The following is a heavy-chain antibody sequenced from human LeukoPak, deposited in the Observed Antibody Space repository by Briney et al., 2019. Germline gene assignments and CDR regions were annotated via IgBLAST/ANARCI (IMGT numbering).Heavy chain of an antibody. V-gene: IGHV4-30-4*01. D-gene: IGHD5-24*01. CDR2: IYYSGST. Sequence: PSETLSLTCTVSGGSISSGDYYWSWIRQPPGKGLEWIGYIYYSGSTYYNPSLKSRVTISVDTSKNQFSLKLSSVTAADTAVYYCARVRRDGYKSDYMDVWGKGTTVTVSS. J-gene: IGHJ6*03. CDR3: ARVRRDGYKSDYMDV. CDR1: GGSISSGDYY.